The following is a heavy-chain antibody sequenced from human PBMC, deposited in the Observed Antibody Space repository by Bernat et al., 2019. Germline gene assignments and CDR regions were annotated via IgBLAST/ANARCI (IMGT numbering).Heavy chain of an antibody. Sequence: EVQLLESGGGLVQPGGSLRLSCAASGFTFSSYVMSWVRQAPGKGLEWVSSISGSGSRTYYADPVKGRFTISRDNSKNTLYLQLDSLTVDDTAVDYCARDMTSSATPECFQHWGQGTLVTVSS. V-gene: IGHV3-23*01. CDR3: ARDMTSSATPECFQH. J-gene: IGHJ1*01. CDR1: GFTFSSYV. CDR2: ISGSGSRT. D-gene: IGHD4-11*01.